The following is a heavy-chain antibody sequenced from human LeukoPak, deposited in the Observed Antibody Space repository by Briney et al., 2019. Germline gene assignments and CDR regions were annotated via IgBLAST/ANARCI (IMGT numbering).Heavy chain of an antibody. CDR2: IYTSGST. CDR3: ARASYSYDINGWVPFDY. J-gene: IGHJ4*02. CDR1: GGSISNYY. Sequence: SETLSLTCTVSGGSISNYYWSWIRQPAGKGLEWIGRIYTSGSTNYNLSLKSRVTISGDTSKNQFSLRLSSVTAADTAVYYCARASYSYDINGWVPFDYWGQGTLVTVSS. V-gene: IGHV4-4*07. D-gene: IGHD3-22*01.